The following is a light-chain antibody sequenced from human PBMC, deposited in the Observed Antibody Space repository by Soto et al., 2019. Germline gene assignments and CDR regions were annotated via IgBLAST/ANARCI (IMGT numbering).Light chain of an antibody. CDR3: QQYGTSEII. CDR2: AAS. CDR1: QSISTY. Sequence: DIQMTQSPSSLSASVGDRVTITCRAGQSISTYLNWYQQKSGKAPKLLISAASSLQSGVPSRFSGSASGTDFTLTISRLETEDFAVFYCQQYGTSEIIFGQGTRLEIK. V-gene: IGKV1-39*01. J-gene: IGKJ5*01.